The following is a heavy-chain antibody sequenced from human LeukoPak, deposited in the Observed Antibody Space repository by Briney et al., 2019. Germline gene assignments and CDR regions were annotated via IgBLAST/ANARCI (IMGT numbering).Heavy chain of an antibody. CDR3: ARGEDIVVVPAASSFDY. CDR2: IYYSGST. CDR1: GGSISSGDYY. D-gene: IGHD2-2*01. Sequence: SQTLSLTCTVSGGSISSGDYYWSWIRQPPGKGLEWIGYIYYSGSTYYNPSLKSRVTLSVDTSKNQFSLKLSSVTAADTAVYYCARGEDIVVVPAASSFDYWGQGTLVTVSS. V-gene: IGHV4-30-4*08. J-gene: IGHJ4*02.